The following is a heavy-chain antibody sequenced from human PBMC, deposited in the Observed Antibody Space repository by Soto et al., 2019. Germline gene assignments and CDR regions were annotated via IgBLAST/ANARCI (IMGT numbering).Heavy chain of an antibody. V-gene: IGHV4-61*01. CDR2: VFFSGST. J-gene: IGHJ4*02. CDR3: ARVSTYYFDSSGSYTSDY. D-gene: IGHD3-22*01. Sequence: SETLSLTCTVSGASVGSGSFYWSWIRQPPGKGLEWIGYVFFSGSTNYNPSLKSRVTISIDTSKNQFSLKLISVTAADTAVYYCARVSTYYFDSSGSYTSDYWGQGTLVTVSA. CDR1: GASVGSGSFY.